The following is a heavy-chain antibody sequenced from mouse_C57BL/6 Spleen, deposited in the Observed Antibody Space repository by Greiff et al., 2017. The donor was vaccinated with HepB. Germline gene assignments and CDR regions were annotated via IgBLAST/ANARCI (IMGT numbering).Heavy chain of an antibody. V-gene: IGHV1-52*01. CDR2: IDPSDSET. D-gene: IGHD3-1*01. Sequence: VQLQQPGAELVRPGSSVKLSCKASGYTFTSYWMHWVKQRPIQGLEWIGNIDPSDSETHYNQKFKDKATLTVDKSSSTAYMQLSSLTSEDSAVYYCARSGSPDYYFDYWGQGTTLTVSS. CDR3: ARSGSPDYYFDY. J-gene: IGHJ2*01. CDR1: GYTFTSYW.